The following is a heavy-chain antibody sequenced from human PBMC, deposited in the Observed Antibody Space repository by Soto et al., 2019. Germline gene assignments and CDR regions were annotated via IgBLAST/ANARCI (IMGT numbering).Heavy chain of an antibody. Sequence: QVQLQESGPGLVKPSQTLSLTCSVSGASMDRGGYYWSWIRQRPGKVLEWIGNIYYSGNTYYNPSLWSRITMTIDVSENHFSLHVTSVTAADTATYYCARDRVDYFHCSAKFPDAFDFWGPGTRVTVSS. CDR2: IYYSGNT. J-gene: IGHJ3*01. CDR1: GASMDRGGYY. CDR3: ARDRVDYFHCSAKFPDAFDF. V-gene: IGHV4-31*03. D-gene: IGHD2-15*01.